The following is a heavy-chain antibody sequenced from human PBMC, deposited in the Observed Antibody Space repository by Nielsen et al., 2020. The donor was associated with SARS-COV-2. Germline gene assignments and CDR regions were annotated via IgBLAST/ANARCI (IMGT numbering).Heavy chain of an antibody. V-gene: IGHV3-23*01. CDR1: GFTFSSYA. CDR2: ISGSGGST. J-gene: IGHJ4*02. CDR3: ASLRGN. D-gene: IGHD3-16*01. Sequence: GESLKISCAASGFTFSSYAMSWVRQAPGKGLEWVSAISGSGGSTYYADSVKGRFTISRDNSKNSLYLQMNSLRTEDTALYYCASLRGNWGQGTLVTVSS.